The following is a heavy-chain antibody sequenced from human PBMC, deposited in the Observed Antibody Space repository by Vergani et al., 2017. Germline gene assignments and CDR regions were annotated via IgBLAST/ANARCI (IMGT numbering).Heavy chain of an antibody. CDR1: GFTFSSYE. J-gene: IGHJ4*02. D-gene: IGHD3-3*01. V-gene: IGHV3-7*03. CDR2: IKQDGSEK. Sequence: EVQLVESGGGLVQPGGSLRLSCAASGFTFSSYEMNWVRQAPGKGLEWVANIKQDGSEKYYVDSVKGRFTISRDNAKNSLYLQMNSLRAEDTAVYYCARVSVEYDFWSGYYPDYWGQGTLVTVSS. CDR3: ARVSVEYDFWSGYYPDY.